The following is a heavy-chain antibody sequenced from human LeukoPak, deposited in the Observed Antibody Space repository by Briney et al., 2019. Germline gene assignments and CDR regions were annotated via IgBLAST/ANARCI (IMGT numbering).Heavy chain of an antibody. CDR1: GFTFDDYA. D-gene: IGHD6-19*01. J-gene: IGHJ6*02. Sequence: GGSLRLSCAASGFTFDDYAMHWVRQAPGKGLEWVSGISWNSGSIGYADSVKGRFTISRDNAKNSLYLQMNSLRAEDTALYYCAKDQYEWLVYGMDVWGQGTTVTVSS. V-gene: IGHV3-9*01. CDR3: AKDQYEWLVYGMDV. CDR2: ISWNSGSI.